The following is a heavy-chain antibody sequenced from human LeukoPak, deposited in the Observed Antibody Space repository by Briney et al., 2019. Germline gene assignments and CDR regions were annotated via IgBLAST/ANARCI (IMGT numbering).Heavy chain of an antibody. V-gene: IGHV3-74*01. CDR1: GFTFSSYW. Sequence: PGGSLRLSCAASGFTFSSYWMHWVRQAPGKGLVWVSRFNTDGSSTSYADSVKGRFTISRDNAKNTLYLQMNSLRAEDTAVYYCARGPLVGAAIDYFDYWGQGTLVTVSS. J-gene: IGHJ4*02. D-gene: IGHD2-15*01. CDR2: FNTDGSST. CDR3: ARGPLVGAAIDYFDY.